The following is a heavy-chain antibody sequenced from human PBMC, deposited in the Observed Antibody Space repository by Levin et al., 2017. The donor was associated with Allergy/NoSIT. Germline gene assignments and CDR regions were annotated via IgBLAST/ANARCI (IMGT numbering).Heavy chain of an antibody. D-gene: IGHD5-12*01. CDR1: GFTFDDYA. J-gene: IGHJ4*02. V-gene: IGHV3-9*01. CDR3: AKDKWLRFPSKYYFDY. CDR2: ISWNSGSI. Sequence: PGGSLRLSCAASGFTFDDYAMHWVRQAPGKGLEWVSGISWNSGSIGYADSVKGRFTISRDNAKNSLYLQMNSLRAEDTALYYCAKDKWLRFPSKYYFDYWGQGTLVTVSS.